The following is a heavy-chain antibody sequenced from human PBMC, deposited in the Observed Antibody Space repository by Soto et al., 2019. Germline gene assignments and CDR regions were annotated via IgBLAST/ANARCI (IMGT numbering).Heavy chain of an antibody. Sequence: EVQLVESGGGLVQPGMSLRLSCAASGFTFDDYAMHWVRQAPGKGLEWVSGISWNSGTIGYADSVKGRFTISRDNAKNSLYLQMNSLRAEDTALYYCAKEKGFGGVRKGMDVWGQGTTVTVSS. CDR1: GFTFDDYA. CDR3: AKEKGFGGVRKGMDV. J-gene: IGHJ6*02. V-gene: IGHV3-9*01. CDR2: ISWNSGTI. D-gene: IGHD3-16*01.